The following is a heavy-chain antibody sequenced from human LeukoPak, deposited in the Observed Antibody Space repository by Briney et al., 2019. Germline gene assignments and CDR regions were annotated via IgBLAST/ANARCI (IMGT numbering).Heavy chain of an antibody. D-gene: IGHD3-10*01. V-gene: IGHV3-74*01. Sequence: QPGGSLRLSCAASGLTFSSYWMHWVRQAPGKGLVWVSRINSDGSSTSYADSVKGRFTISRDNAKNTLYLQMNSLRAEDTAVYYCAKGGTHYYGSGEGVDYWGQGTLVTVSS. J-gene: IGHJ4*02. CDR1: GLTFSSYW. CDR3: AKGGTHYYGSGEGVDY. CDR2: INSDGSST.